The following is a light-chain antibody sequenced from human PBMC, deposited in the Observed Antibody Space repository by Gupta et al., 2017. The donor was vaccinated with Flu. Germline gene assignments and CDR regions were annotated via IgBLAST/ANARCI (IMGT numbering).Light chain of an antibody. V-gene: IGLV1-47*01. CDR2: RNN. CDR1: SSNIGSNY. J-gene: IGLJ2*01. CDR3: AACDGSLSGLV. Sequence: QSVLTQPPSASGSPGQRVTISCSGSSSNIGSNYVYWYQQPPGTAPKLLICRNNQRPSGVPDLFYGSKSGTSASLASSGLRSEDEADYYCAACDGSLSGLVFGGGTKLTVL.